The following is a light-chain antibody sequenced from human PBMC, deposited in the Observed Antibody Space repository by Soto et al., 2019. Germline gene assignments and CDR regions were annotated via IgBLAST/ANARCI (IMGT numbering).Light chain of an antibody. CDR1: QSISSW. CDR2: DAS. Sequence: DIQMTQSPSTLSASVGDRVTITCRASQSISSWLAWYQQKPGKAPKLLIFDASRLESGAPSRFSGSGSGTDFTLTISSLQPDDFATYYCQQYHAYSFTFGGGTKVEIK. J-gene: IGKJ4*01. V-gene: IGKV1-5*01. CDR3: QQYHAYSFT.